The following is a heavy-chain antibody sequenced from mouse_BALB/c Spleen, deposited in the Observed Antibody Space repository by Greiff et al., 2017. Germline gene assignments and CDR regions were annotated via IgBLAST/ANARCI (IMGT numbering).Heavy chain of an antibody. J-gene: IGHJ3*01. D-gene: IGHD6-2*01. CDR2: ISYSGST. Sequence: EVMLVESGPGLVKPSQSLSLTCTVTGYSITSDYAWNWIRQFPGNKLEWMGYISYSGSTSYNPSLKSRISITRDTSKNQFFLQLNSVTTEDTATYYCARGVSPFAYWGQGTLVTVSA. CDR3: ARGVSPFAY. V-gene: IGHV3-2*02. CDR1: GYSITSDYA.